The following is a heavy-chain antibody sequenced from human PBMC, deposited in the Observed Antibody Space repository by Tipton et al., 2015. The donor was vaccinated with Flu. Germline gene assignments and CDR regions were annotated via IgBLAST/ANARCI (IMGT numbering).Heavy chain of an antibody. CDR2: ISSSGSTI. CDR1: GFTFSSYE. D-gene: IGHD3-10*01. J-gene: IGHJ5*02. Sequence: SLRLSCAASGFTFSSYEMNWVRQAPGKGLEWVSYISSSGSTIYYADSVKGRFTISRDNAKNSLYLQMNSLRAEDTAVYYCARTGYYGSGTSFDAWGQGTLVTVSS. V-gene: IGHV3-48*03. CDR3: ARTGYYGSGTSFDA.